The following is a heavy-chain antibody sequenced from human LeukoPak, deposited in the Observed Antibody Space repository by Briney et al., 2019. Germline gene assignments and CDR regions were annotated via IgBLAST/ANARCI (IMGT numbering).Heavy chain of an antibody. CDR3: TTDGDYLDYYGMDV. J-gene: IGHJ6*02. V-gene: IGHV3-15*01. Sequence: GGSLRLSCAASGFTFSNAWMSWVRQAPGKGLGWVGRIKSKTDGGTTDYAAPVKGRFTISRDDSKNTLYLQMNSLKTEDTAVYYCTTDGDYLDYYGMDVWGQGTTVTVSS. CDR1: GFTFSNAW. CDR2: IKSKTDGGTT. D-gene: IGHD4-17*01.